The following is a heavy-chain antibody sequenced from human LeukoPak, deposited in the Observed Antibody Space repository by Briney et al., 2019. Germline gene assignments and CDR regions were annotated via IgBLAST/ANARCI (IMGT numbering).Heavy chain of an antibody. Sequence: GGSLRLSCAASGFTFSSYAMSWVRQAPGKGLEWVSALTASGETTYYADSVKGRFTISRDNSKNTLFLQMNSLSAEDTAVYYCAANGESTDWHWDYWGQGTPITVSS. CDR3: AANGESTDWHWDY. J-gene: IGHJ4*02. CDR1: GFTFSSYA. D-gene: IGHD1-7*01. CDR2: LTASGETT. V-gene: IGHV3-23*01.